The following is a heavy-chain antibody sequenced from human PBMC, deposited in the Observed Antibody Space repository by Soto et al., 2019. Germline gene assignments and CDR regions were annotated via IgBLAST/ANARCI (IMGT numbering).Heavy chain of an antibody. CDR1: GYSFTNYG. CDR2: IIPIFGTA. J-gene: IGHJ3*02. Sequence: SVKVSCKPSGYSFTNYGISWVRQAPGQGLEWMGGIIPIFGTANYAQKFQGRVTITADESTSTAYMELGSLRSEDTAVYYCARRASARTYYYDSGKENAFDIWGQGTMVTVSS. V-gene: IGHV1-69*13. D-gene: IGHD3-22*01. CDR3: ARRASARTYYYDSGKENAFDI.